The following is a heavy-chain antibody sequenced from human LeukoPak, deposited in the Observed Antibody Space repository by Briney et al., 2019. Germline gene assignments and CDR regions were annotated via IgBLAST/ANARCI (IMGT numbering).Heavy chain of an antibody. V-gene: IGHV1-2*02. CDR2: INPHSGGT. J-gene: IGHJ4*02. D-gene: IGHD6-13*01. CDR3: ARVRYNITWYSFDY. Sequence: ASVKVSCKTSGYTFTDYYLHWVRQAPGQGLEWLGWINPHSGGTNYAQNLQGRVSMARDTSISTAYMELSRLRSDDTAVFYCARVRYNITWYSFDYWGQGTLVTVSS. CDR1: GYTFTDYY.